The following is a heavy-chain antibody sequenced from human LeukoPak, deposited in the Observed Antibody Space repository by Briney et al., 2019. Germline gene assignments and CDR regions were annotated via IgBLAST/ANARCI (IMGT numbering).Heavy chain of an antibody. CDR3: ARAVAAARGVNYFDY. D-gene: IGHD3-10*01. Sequence: PGGSLRLSCAASGFTFSTSSMNWVRQAPGKGLEWLSYISSSGSTIYYADSVRGRFTVSRENAKNSLYLQMNSLRAGDTAVYYCARAVAAARGVNYFDYWGQGTLVTVSS. CDR2: ISSSGSTI. CDR1: GFTFSTSS. J-gene: IGHJ4*02. V-gene: IGHV3-48*01.